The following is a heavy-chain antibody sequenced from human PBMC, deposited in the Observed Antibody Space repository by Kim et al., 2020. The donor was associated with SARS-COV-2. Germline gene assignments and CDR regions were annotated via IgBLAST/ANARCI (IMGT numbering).Heavy chain of an antibody. J-gene: IGHJ4*02. Sequence: SNPSLKSRVTISVDTSKNQFSLKLDSVTAADTAVYYCARPLSEGWLQFDYWGQGTLVTVSS. CDR3: ARPLSEGWLQFDY. D-gene: IGHD5-12*01. V-gene: IGHV4-39*01.